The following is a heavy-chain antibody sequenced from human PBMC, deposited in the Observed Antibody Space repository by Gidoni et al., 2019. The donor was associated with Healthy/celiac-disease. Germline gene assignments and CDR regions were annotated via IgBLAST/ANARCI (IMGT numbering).Heavy chain of an antibody. CDR3: AADSSGYYNDAFDI. J-gene: IGHJ3*02. V-gene: IGHV4-39*01. CDR1: GCSIRSRSYY. Sequence: QLLLQAWGPGLVKHSETLSLTCTVSGCSIRSRSYYWGWIRQHPGKGLEWVGSIYYSGSSYYNPSLKSRVTISVDTSKHQFSLRLSSVTAADTALYYCAADSSGYYNDAFDIWGQGTMVTVSS. D-gene: IGHD3-22*01. CDR2: IYYSGSS.